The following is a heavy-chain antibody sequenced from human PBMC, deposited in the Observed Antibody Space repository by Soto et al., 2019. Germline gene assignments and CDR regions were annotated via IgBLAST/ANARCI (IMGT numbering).Heavy chain of an antibody. Sequence: SVKVSCKASGGTFSSYAISWVRQAPGQGLEWMGGIIPIFGTANYAQKFQGRVTITADESTSTAYMELSSLRSEDTAVYYCARDPCSSTSCYHWFDPWGQGTLVTVSS. D-gene: IGHD2-2*01. V-gene: IGHV1-69*13. CDR1: GGTFSSYA. CDR3: ARDPCSSTSCYHWFDP. CDR2: IIPIFGTA. J-gene: IGHJ5*02.